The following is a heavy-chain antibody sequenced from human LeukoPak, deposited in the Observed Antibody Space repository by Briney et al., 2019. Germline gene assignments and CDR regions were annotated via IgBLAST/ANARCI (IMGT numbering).Heavy chain of an antibody. CDR2: IYYTGST. Sequence: SETLSLTCTVSGGSISSYYWSWIRQPPGKGLEWIGYIYYTGSTNYNPSLKSRVTISGDTSKNQFSLKLTSVTAADTAVYYCARMYTPVDHFHYWGQGTLVTVSS. D-gene: IGHD5-18*01. CDR1: GGSISSYY. CDR3: ARMYTPVDHFHY. J-gene: IGHJ4*02. V-gene: IGHV4-59*01.